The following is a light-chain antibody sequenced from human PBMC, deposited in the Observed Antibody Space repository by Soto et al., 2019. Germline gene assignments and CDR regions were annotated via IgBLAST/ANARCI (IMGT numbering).Light chain of an antibody. Sequence: EIVLTQSPGTLSLSPGQSATISCRASRTVDSTYLAWYQQKPGQAPRLLIYAVSDRATGIPDRFSGSGSGTDFTLTISSLQPDDCATDYGQQYNSYPATFGQGTKVDIK. J-gene: IGKJ1*01. CDR1: RTVDSTY. CDR3: QQYNSYPAT. CDR2: AVS. V-gene: IGKV3-20*01.